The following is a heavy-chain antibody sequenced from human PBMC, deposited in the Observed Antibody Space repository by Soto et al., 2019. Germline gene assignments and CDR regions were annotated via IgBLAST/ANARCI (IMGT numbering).Heavy chain of an antibody. Sequence: GGSLRLSCTASGFSFSSYAMYWFRQPPGKGLEWVADISKDGMNKNYADSVKGRVTVSRDNANYSLDLQLNSLRAEDTAVYYCARVGEYAPVFDYWGQGTLVTVSS. CDR3: ARVGEYAPVFDY. V-gene: IGHV3-30*04. J-gene: IGHJ4*02. CDR2: ISKDGMNK. CDR1: GFSFSSYA.